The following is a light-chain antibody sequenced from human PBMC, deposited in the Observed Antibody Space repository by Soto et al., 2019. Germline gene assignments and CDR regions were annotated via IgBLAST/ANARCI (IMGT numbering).Light chain of an antibody. J-gene: IGKJ4*01. CDR3: QQRHDWPLT. Sequence: EIVLTQSPATLSLSPGDRATLSCRASQSVSVHLAWYQQKLGQAPRLLIYDASNRATGIPVRFSGSGSGTDFILTINSLEPEDFAVYYCQQRHDWPLTFGGGTKVELK. V-gene: IGKV3-11*01. CDR1: QSVSVH. CDR2: DAS.